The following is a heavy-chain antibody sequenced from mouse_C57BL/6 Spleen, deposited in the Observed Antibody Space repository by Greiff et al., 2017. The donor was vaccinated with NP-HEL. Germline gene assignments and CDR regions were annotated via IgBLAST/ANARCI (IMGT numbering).Heavy chain of an antibody. D-gene: IGHD1-1*01. J-gene: IGHJ3*01. CDR1: GYTFTSYT. Sequence: QVQLKQSGAELARPGASVKMSCKASGYTFTSYTMHWVKQRPGQGLEWIGYINPSSGYTKYNQKFKDTATLTADKSSSTAYMQLSSRTSEDSAVYYCASYYYDAFAYWGQGTLVTVSA. V-gene: IGHV1-4*01. CDR2: INPSSGYT. CDR3: ASYYYDAFAY.